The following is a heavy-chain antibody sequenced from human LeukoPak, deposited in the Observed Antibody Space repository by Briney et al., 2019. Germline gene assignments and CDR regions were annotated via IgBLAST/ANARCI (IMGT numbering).Heavy chain of an antibody. Sequence: GGSLRLSCATSGFTFSSNWMSWVRHVPGRGLDWVANIKPDGSAQYYAASVKGRFTVSRDNAKNSLYLQMNSPRVEDTAVYYCARANNSSWHNWGQGTLVTVSA. CDR3: ARANNSSWHN. CDR1: GFTFSSNW. CDR2: IKPDGSAQ. J-gene: IGHJ4*02. V-gene: IGHV3-7*01. D-gene: IGHD6-13*01.